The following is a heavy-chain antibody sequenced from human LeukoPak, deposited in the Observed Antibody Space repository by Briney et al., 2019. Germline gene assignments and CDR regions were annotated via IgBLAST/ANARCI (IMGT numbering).Heavy chain of an antibody. J-gene: IGHJ3*02. CDR2: IYYSGST. CDR3: ARHSASYYAFDI. Sequence: ASETLSLTCTVSGGSISSYYWSWIRQPPGKGPEWIGYIYYSGSTNYNPSLKSRVTISVDTSKNQFSLKLSSVTAADTAVYYCARHSASYYAFDIWGQGTMVTVSS. D-gene: IGHD1-26*01. CDR1: GGSISSYY. V-gene: IGHV4-59*08.